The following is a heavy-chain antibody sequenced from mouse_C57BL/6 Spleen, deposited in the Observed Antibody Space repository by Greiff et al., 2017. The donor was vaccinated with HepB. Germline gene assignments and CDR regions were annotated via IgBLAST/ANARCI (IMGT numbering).Heavy chain of an antibody. Sequence: QVQLKESGAELVRPGASVTLSCKASGYTFTDYEMHWVKQTPVHGLEWIGAIDPETGGTAYNQKFKGKAILTADKSSSTAYMELRSLTSEDSAVYYCTSSSSFAYWGQGTLVTVSA. CDR3: TSSSSFAY. CDR2: IDPETGGT. D-gene: IGHD1-1*01. J-gene: IGHJ3*01. CDR1: GYTFTDYE. V-gene: IGHV1-15*01.